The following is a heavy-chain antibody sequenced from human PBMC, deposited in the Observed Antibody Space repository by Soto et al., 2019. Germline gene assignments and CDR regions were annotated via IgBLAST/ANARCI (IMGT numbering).Heavy chain of an antibody. V-gene: IGHV3-15*01. Sequence: PGGSLRLSCAASGFTFSNAWMSWVRQAPGKGLEWVGRIKSKTDGGTTDYAAPVKGRFTISRDDSKNTLYLQMNSLKTEDTAVYYCTTEGDYYGSGSYNPSRPYYYYYMDVWGKGTTVTVS. D-gene: IGHD3-10*01. CDR3: TTEGDYYGSGSYNPSRPYYYYYMDV. CDR2: IKSKTDGGTT. J-gene: IGHJ6*03. CDR1: GFTFSNAW.